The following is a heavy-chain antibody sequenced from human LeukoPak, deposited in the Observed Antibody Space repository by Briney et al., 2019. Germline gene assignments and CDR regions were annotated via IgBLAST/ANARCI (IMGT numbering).Heavy chain of an antibody. CDR2: ISGSGGST. CDR3: AKDLRDSSGYYYEY. Sequence: GGPLRLSCAASGFTFSSYAMSWVRQAPGKGLEWVSAISGSGGSTYYADSVKGRFTISRDNSKNTLYLQMNSLRAEDTAVYYCAKDLRDSSGYYYEYWGQGTLVTVSS. CDR1: GFTFSSYA. V-gene: IGHV3-23*01. D-gene: IGHD3-22*01. J-gene: IGHJ4*02.